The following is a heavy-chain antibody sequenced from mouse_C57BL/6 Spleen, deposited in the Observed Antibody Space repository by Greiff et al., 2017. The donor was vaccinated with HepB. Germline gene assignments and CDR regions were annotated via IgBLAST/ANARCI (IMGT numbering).Heavy chain of an antibody. J-gene: IGHJ3*01. D-gene: IGHD3-2*02. V-gene: IGHV14-4*01. CDR2: IDPENGDT. CDR3: TSVDSSGPAWLAY. Sequence: VQLQQSGAELVRPGASVKLSCTASGFNFKDDYMHWVKQRPEQGLEWIGWIDPENGDTEYASKFQGKAPITADTSSNTAYLQHSSLTSEDTAVYYCTSVDSSGPAWLAYGGRENRNTVSA. CDR1: GFNFKDDY.